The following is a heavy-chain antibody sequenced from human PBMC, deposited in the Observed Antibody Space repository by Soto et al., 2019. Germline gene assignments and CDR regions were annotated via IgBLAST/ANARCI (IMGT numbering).Heavy chain of an antibody. J-gene: IGHJ4*02. CDR3: ARGGSYSAYNFAHGIQLWSFDF. Sequence: TLSLTCTVSGGSINTFYWSWVRQPAGKGLEWIGRIFSSGSTSFNPSLESRVAMSVDTSKNHFSLNLSSVTAADMAVYYCARGGSYSAYNFAHGIQLWSFDFWGQGALVTVSS. V-gene: IGHV4-4*07. CDR2: IFSSGST. CDR1: GGSINTFY. D-gene: IGHD5-12*01.